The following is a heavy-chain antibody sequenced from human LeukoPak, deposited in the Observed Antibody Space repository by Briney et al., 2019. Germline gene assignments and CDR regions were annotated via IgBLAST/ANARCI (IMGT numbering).Heavy chain of an antibody. CDR2: ISSNGGST. D-gene: IGHD3-10*01. V-gene: IGHV3-64D*06. CDR1: GFTYSSYA. J-gene: IGHJ4*02. Sequence: GGSLRLSCSASGFTYSSYAMHWVRQAPGKGLEYVSAISSNGGSTYYADSVKGRFTISRDNSKNTLYLQMSSLRAEDTAVYYCVKDRRYYYGSGSLNFDYWGQGTLVTVSS. CDR3: VKDRRYYYGSGSLNFDY.